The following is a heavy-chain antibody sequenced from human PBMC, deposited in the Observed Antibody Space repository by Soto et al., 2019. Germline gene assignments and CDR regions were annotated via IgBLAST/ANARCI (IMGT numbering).Heavy chain of an antibody. V-gene: IGHV3-9*01. CDR2: ITWNSGTK. J-gene: IGHJ3*02. CDR3: ARDSEQVRPVAILGASFDI. Sequence: EGQLVESGGGLVQPGRSLRLSCAASGFRFDHYVMHWVRQAPGKGLEWVAGITWNSGTKDYGTSVKGRFSISRDNAQNSLHLQMNSLGPEDTAFYYCARDSEQVRPVAILGASFDIWAQGTLVTVSS. D-gene: IGHD2-2*01. CDR1: GFRFDHYV.